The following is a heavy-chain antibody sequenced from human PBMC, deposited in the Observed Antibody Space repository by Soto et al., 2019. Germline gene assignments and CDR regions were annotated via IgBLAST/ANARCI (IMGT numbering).Heavy chain of an antibody. J-gene: IGHJ4*02. CDR1: GFTFSSYG. CDR2: ISYDGSNK. Sequence: QVQLVESGGGVVQPGRSLRLSCAASGFTFSSYGMHWVRQAPGKGLEWVAVISYDGSNKYYADSVKGRFTISRDNSKNTLYLQMNSLRAEDTAVYYCAKDQSWVRGVTPADYWGQGTLVTVSS. D-gene: IGHD3-10*01. CDR3: AKDQSWVRGVTPADY. V-gene: IGHV3-30*18.